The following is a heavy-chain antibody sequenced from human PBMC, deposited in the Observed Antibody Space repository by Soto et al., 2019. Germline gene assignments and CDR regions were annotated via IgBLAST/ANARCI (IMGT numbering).Heavy chain of an antibody. CDR1: GGSISSSSYY. V-gene: IGHV4-39*01. Sequence: QLQLQESGPGLVKPSETLSLTCTVSGGSISSSSYYWGWIRQPPGKGLEWIGSIYYSGSTYYNPSPQCGVTISVDMSKYHFSLKLSSVTAADTAVHYCAGRDSSPHYRYWGQGTLVTVAS. CDR2: IYYSGST. J-gene: IGHJ4*02. D-gene: IGHD2-21*01. CDR3: AGRDSSPHYRY.